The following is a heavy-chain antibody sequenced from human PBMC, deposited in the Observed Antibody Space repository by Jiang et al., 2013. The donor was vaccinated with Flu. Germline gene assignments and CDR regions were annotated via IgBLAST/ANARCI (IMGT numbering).Heavy chain of an antibody. CDR3: VTGDYYERSGYFGH. CDR1: GDTLSELS. J-gene: IGHJ4*02. V-gene: IGHV1-24*01. CDR2: SDPEDAEL. Sequence: SGAEVKKPGASVKISCRLSGDTLSELSIHWVRQAPGKGLEWLGGSDPEDAELFYAEKFRGRITMTEDPSTDTAYMELRSLGSEDTAVFYCVTGDYYERSGYFGHWGQGTLVTVSS. D-gene: IGHD3-22*01.